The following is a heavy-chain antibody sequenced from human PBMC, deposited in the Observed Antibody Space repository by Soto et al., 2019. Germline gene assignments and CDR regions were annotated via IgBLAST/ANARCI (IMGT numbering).Heavy chain of an antibody. CDR1: GGTFSSYA. J-gene: IGHJ6*02. CDR3: AERRGSPGYYYGMDV. D-gene: IGHD3-10*01. CDR2: ITPIFGTA. V-gene: IGHV1-69*13. Sequence: GASVKVSCKASGGTFSSYAISWVRQAPGQGLEWMGGITPIFGTANYAQKFQGRVTITADESTSTAYMELSSLRSEDTAVYYCAERRGSPGYYYGMDVWGQGTTVTVSS.